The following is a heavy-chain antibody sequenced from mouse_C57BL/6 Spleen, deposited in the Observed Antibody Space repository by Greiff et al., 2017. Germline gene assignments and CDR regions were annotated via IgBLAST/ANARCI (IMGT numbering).Heavy chain of an antibody. CDR3: ARQPSSWNYYAMDY. CDR2: ISSGGSYT. CDR1: GFTFSSYG. Sequence: EVNVVESGGDLVRPGGSLKLSCAASGFTFSSYGMSWVRQTPDKRLEWVATISSGGSYTYYPDSVKGRFTITRDNAKNTLYLQMSSLKSKDTAVYYFARQPSSWNYYAMDYWGQGTSVTVSS. V-gene: IGHV5-6*01. J-gene: IGHJ4*01. D-gene: IGHD1-1*01.